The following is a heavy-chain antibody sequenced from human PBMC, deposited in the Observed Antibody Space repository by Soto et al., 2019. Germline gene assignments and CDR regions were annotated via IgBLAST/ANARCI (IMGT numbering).Heavy chain of an antibody. D-gene: IGHD5-12*01. Sequence: GGSLRLSCAIAESTIRRDWMSWVRQAPGKGLEWVANIKQDGSERYYVDSVKGRFTISRDNAKNSLYLQMNSLRAEDTAVYYCARDAGGVTITFYGMDVWGQGTTVTVS. V-gene: IGHV3-7*01. J-gene: IGHJ6*02. CDR1: ESTIRRDW. CDR3: ARDAGGVTITFYGMDV. CDR2: IKQDGSER.